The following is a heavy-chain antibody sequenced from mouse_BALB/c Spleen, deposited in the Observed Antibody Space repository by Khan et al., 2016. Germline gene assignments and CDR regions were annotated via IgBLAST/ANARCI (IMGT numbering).Heavy chain of an antibody. J-gene: IGHJ3*01. CDR3: TRYDYDVTWFAY. Sequence: IQLQQSGPELVKPGASVKVSCKASGYSFTDYNIYWVKQSHGKSLEWIGYIDHYNGGTSYNQKFKGKATLTVDKSSSTAFMYLNSLPSDASAVYDCTRYDYDVTWFAYWGKGTLVTVSA. CDR1: GYSFTDYN. CDR2: IDHYNGGT. D-gene: IGHD2-4*01. V-gene: IGHV1S135*01.